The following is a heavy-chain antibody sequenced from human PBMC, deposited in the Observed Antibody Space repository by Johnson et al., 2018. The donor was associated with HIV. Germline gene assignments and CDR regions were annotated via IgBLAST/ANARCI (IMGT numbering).Heavy chain of an antibody. CDR3: ARAGYGGNYAFDI. J-gene: IGHJ3*02. CDR1: GFTFSTYW. V-gene: IGHV3-7*05. Sequence: EVQLVESGGGLVQPGGSLRLSCAASGFTFSTYWMSWVRQAPGKGLEWVANIKQDGSEKSYVDSVKGRFTISRDNAKNSLYLQMNSLRAEDTAVYYCARAGYGGNYAFDIWGQGTMVTVSS. D-gene: IGHD4-23*01. CDR2: IKQDGSEK.